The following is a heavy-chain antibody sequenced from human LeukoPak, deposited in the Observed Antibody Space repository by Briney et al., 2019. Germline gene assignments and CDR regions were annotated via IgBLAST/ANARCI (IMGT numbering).Heavy chain of an antibody. CDR2: INPSGGST. Sequence: ASVKVSCKASGYTFNSYYMHWVRQAPGQGLEWMGIINPSGGSTSYAQKFQGRVTMTRDTSTSTVYMELSSLRFEDTAVYYCARARQYQLLSPQQHYGMDVWGQGTTVTVSS. CDR3: ARARQYQLLSPQQHYGMDV. CDR1: GYTFNSYY. J-gene: IGHJ6*02. D-gene: IGHD2-2*01. V-gene: IGHV1-46*02.